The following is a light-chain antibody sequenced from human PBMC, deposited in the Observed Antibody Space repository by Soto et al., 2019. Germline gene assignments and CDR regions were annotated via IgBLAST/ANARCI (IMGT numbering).Light chain of an antibody. CDR2: YVT. Sequence: QSVLTQPRSVSGSPGQSVTISCTGTSSDIVNYNLVSWYQQHPGKAPKLIIYYVTGRPSGVPDRFSGSKSGNTASLTISGLQAEDEADYYCCSSAGSDTWVFGGGTKVTVL. J-gene: IGLJ3*02. CDR3: CSSAGSDTWV. CDR1: SSDIVNYNL. V-gene: IGLV2-11*01.